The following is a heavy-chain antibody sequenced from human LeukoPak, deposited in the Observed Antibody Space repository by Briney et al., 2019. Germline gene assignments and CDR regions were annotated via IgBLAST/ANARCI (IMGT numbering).Heavy chain of an antibody. CDR2: IKSKTGGGTT. Sequence: GGSLRLSCAASGFTFSNAWMSWVRQAPGKGLEWVGRIKSKTGGGTTDYAAPVKGRFTISRDDSKNTLYLRMNSLQTEHTALYYCSAEDDWGQGTLVTVSS. CDR3: SAEDD. J-gene: IGHJ4*02. V-gene: IGHV3-15*01. CDR1: GFTFSNAW.